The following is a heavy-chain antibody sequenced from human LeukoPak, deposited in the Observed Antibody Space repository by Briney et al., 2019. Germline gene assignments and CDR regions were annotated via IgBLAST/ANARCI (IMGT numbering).Heavy chain of an antibody. V-gene: IGHV4-4*08. Sequence: PSETLPLTCTVAGVSITDFHWSWLRQSPGKGLEWFGWITNSGAANYNPSLESRLAISGDTSKSQLSLIVTSVTDADTAVYYCARHVEHAAYFHHWGQGGLVTVSS. CDR2: ITNSGAA. J-gene: IGHJ4*02. D-gene: IGHD1/OR15-1a*01. CDR1: GVSITDFH. CDR3: ARHVEHAAYFHH.